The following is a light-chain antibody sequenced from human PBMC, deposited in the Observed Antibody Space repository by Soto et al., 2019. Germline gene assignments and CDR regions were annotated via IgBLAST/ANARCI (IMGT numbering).Light chain of an antibody. J-gene: IGLJ1*01. CDR1: SSDVGGYNY. V-gene: IGLV2-14*01. CDR2: EVS. CDR3: SSYTSSSFYV. Sequence: SVLTQPASVSGSPGQSITISCTGTSSDVGGYNYVSWYQQHPGKAPKLMIYEVSNRPSGVSNRFSGSKSGNTASLTISGLQAEDEADYYCSSYTSSSFYVFGTGTRSPS.